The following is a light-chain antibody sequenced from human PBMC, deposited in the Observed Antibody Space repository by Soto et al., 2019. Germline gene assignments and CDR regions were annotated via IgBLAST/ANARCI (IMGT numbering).Light chain of an antibody. Sequence: DIQMTQSPSSLYASVGDRVTITCRASQGIRNDLSWYQQKPGKAPKRLIYTASSLQSGIPSRFSGSGSGTEFTLSISSLQPEDFATYYCLQHNSYPPTFGGGTKVEIK. J-gene: IGKJ4*01. CDR2: TAS. V-gene: IGKV1-17*01. CDR3: LQHNSYPPT. CDR1: QGIRND.